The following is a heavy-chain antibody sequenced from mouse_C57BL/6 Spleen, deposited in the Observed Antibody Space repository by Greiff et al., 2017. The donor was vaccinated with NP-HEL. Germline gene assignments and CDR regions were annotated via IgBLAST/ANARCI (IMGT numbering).Heavy chain of an antibody. D-gene: IGHD2-3*01. CDR2: IYPGSGST. CDR1: GYTFTSYW. CDR3: ARFHDGYYLFAY. V-gene: IGHV1-55*01. Sequence: VQLQQPGAELVKPGASVKMSCKASGYTFTSYWITWVKQRPGQGLEWIGDIYPGSGSTNYNEKFKSKATLTVDTSSSTAYMQLSSLTSEDSAVYYCARFHDGYYLFAYWGQGTLVTVSA. J-gene: IGHJ3*01.